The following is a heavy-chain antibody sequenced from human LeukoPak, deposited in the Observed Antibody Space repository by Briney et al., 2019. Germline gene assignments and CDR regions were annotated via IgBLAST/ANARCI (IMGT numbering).Heavy chain of an antibody. V-gene: IGHV3-43*02. CDR3: TKDFSGSYEN. Sequence: GGSLRLSCAASGFTFDDYAFHWVRQVPGKGLEWVSLISRDGGTTSYGDSVKGRFTISRDNSKNSLYMQMNSLKTEDSALYYCTKDFSGSYENWGQGTLVTVSS. CDR1: GFTFDDYA. CDR2: ISRDGGTT. J-gene: IGHJ4*02. D-gene: IGHD3-10*01.